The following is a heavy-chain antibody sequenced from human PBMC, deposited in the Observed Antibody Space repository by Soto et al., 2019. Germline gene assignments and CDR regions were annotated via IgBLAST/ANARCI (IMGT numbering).Heavy chain of an antibody. D-gene: IGHD2-21*02. CDR3: AREKVGTTFFDN. CDR1: GFAISRGYY. CDR2: IYPSVSS. J-gene: IGHJ4*02. Sequence: SETLSLTCSVSGFAISRGYYWCWVRHPPGKGLEWIGSIYPSVSSYHNPSLATRLGLSIDASKNQFTLNLTSVTAADTALYFCAREKVGTTFFDNWGQGIQVTVSS. V-gene: IGHV4-38-2*02.